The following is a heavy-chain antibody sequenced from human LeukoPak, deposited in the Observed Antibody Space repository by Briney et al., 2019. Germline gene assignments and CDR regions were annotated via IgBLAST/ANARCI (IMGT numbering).Heavy chain of an antibody. CDR2: ISYDGSNK. CDR1: GFTFSNYA. D-gene: IGHD1-26*01. Sequence: PGGSLRLSCAASGFTFSNYAMNWVRQAPGKGLEWVAVISYDGSNKYYADSVKGRFTISRDNSKNTLYLQMNSLRAEDTAVYYCASSEWELLDYWGQGTLVTVSS. CDR3: ASSEWELLDY. V-gene: IGHV3-30*04. J-gene: IGHJ4*02.